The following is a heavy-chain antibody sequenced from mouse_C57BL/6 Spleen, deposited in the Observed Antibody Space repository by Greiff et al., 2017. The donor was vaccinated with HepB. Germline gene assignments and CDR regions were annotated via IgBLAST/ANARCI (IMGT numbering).Heavy chain of an antibody. Sequence: QVQLQQPGAELVRPGSSVKLSCKASGYTFTSYWMHWVKQRPIQGLEWIGNIDPSDSETHYNQKFKDKATLTVDKSSSTAYMQLSSLTSEDSAVYYCASLHYYYGSSYPSVWGTGTTVTVSS. CDR1: GYTFTSYW. CDR2: IDPSDSET. D-gene: IGHD1-1*01. J-gene: IGHJ1*03. V-gene: IGHV1-52*01. CDR3: ASLHYYYGSSYPSV.